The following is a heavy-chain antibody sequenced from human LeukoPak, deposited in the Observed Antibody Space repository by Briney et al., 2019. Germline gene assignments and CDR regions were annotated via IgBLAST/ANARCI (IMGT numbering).Heavy chain of an antibody. V-gene: IGHV1-3*01. D-gene: IGHD6-19*01. Sequence: ASVKVSCKASGYTFTSYAMHWVRQAPGLRLEWMGWINAGNGNTKYSQKFQGRVTITRDTSANTAYMELSNLRSEDTAVYYCARGRGAGDYWGQGTLVTVSS. CDR2: INAGNGNT. CDR3: ARGRGAGDY. J-gene: IGHJ4*02. CDR1: GYTFTSYA.